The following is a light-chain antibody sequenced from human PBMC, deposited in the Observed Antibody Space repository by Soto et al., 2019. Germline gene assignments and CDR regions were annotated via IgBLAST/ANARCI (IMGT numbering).Light chain of an antibody. V-gene: IGKV3-11*01. CDR1: QSVSNS. CDR2: GIS. Sequence: EMVLTQSPATLSLSPGERVTLSCRASQSVSNSLVWYQQKAAQAPRLLLYGISYRATGVPARFSGSGSGTDFTLSISSLEPEDFAIYYCQQGSDWPPTYTFGQGTKLEIK. J-gene: IGKJ2*01. CDR3: QQGSDWPPTYT.